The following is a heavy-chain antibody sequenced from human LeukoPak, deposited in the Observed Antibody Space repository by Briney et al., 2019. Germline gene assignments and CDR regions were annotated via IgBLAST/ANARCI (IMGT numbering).Heavy chain of an antibody. CDR3: AKAPLRSCSGAICYPFDY. CDR2: IYSGGST. D-gene: IGHD2-15*01. Sequence: GGSLRLSCAASGFTFSSNYMSWVRQAPGKGLEWVSVIYSGGSTYYADSVKGRFTISRDNSKNMLYLQMNSLRAEDAAVYYCAKAPLRSCSGAICYPFDYWGQGTLVTVSS. V-gene: IGHV3-66*01. CDR1: GFTFSSNY. J-gene: IGHJ4*02.